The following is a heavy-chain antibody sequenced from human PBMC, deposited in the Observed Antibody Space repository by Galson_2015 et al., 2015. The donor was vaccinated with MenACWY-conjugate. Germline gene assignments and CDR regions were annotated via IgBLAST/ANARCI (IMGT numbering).Heavy chain of an antibody. V-gene: IGHV3-23*01. J-gene: IGHJ4*02. Sequence: SLRLSCAASGFTFSSYAMSWVRQAPGKGLEWVSAISGSGGNTYYADSVKGRFTISRDDSKNTLYLQMNSLRAEDTAVYYCAKKSGSRSDYYHIDYWGQGTLVTVSS. CDR2: ISGSGGNT. CDR1: GFTFSSYA. D-gene: IGHD3-22*01. CDR3: AKKSGSRSDYYHIDY.